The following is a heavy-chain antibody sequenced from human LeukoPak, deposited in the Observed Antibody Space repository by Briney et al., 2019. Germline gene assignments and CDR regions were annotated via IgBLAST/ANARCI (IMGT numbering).Heavy chain of an antibody. CDR3: AKDRSVVVIPLFDY. D-gene: IGHD2-21*01. CDR2: ISGSGGST. J-gene: IGHJ4*02. V-gene: IGHV3-23*01. Sequence: GGSLRLSCAASGFTFSSYAMSWVRQAPGKGLEWVSAISGSGGSTYYADSVKGRFTISRDNSKNTLYLQMNSLRAEDKAVYYCAKDRSVVVIPLFDYWGQGTLVTVSS. CDR1: GFTFSSYA.